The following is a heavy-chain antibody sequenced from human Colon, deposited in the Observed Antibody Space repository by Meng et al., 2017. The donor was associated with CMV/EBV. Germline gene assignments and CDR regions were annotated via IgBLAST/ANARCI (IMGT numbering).Heavy chain of an antibody. D-gene: IGHD1-1*01. J-gene: IGHJ6*02. CDR2: IYYSGTT. V-gene: IGHV4-61*03. CDR3: ARFSATGAYYYGMDV. CDR1: GGSVNSGNYY. Sequence: GSLRLSCTVSGGSVNSGNYYWSWIRQSPGKGLEWIGCIYYSGTTDYNPSLRSRVTVSVDTSKKHFSLKLSSVTDADTAVYYCARFSATGAYYYGMDVWGQGTTVTVSS.